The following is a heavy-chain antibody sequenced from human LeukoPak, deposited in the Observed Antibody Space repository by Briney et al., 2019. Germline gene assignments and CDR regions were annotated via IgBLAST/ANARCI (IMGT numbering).Heavy chain of an antibody. J-gene: IGHJ4*02. CDR2: IYYSGST. D-gene: IGHD3-10*01. CDR3: ARRPEYYYGSGSYSEYYFDY. CDR1: GGSISSSSCY. V-gene: IGHV4-39*01. Sequence: SETLSLTCTVSGGSISSSSCYWGWIRQPPGKGLEWIGSIYYSGSTYYNPPLKSRVTISVDTSKNQFSLKLSSVTAADTAVYYCARRPEYYYGSGSYSEYYFDYWGQGTLVTVSS.